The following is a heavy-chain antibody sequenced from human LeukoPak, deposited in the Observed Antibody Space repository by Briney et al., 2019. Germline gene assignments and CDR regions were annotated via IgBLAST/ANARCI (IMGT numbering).Heavy chain of an antibody. J-gene: IGHJ4*02. V-gene: IGHV3-15*01. Sequence: GGSLRLSCAASGFGFSLAWMSWVRQAPGRGLEWVGRIKSKTDGETTDYAAPVKGRFTISRDDSKSTLHLQMTNLKSEDTAVYYCVTGANWNYGVCWGQGTLVTVSS. CDR2: IKSKTDGETT. CDR3: VTGANWNYGVC. CDR1: GFGFSLAW. D-gene: IGHD1-7*01.